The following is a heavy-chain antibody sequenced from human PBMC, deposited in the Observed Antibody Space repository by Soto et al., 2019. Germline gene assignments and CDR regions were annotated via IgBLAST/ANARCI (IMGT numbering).Heavy chain of an antibody. Sequence: QVQLVQSGAEVKKPGASVKVSCKTSGYTFTNHGINWVRQAPGQGLEWMGWINPYNANVNYAQKLQGRVTMTTDTSTSTAYMDLRSLTSDDTAVYYWSIERVAGIWGDAFDIWGQGTMVTVSA. CDR1: GYTFTNHG. CDR2: INPYNANV. D-gene: IGHD3-16*01. J-gene: IGHJ3*02. CDR3: SIERVAGIWGDAFDI. V-gene: IGHV1-18*04.